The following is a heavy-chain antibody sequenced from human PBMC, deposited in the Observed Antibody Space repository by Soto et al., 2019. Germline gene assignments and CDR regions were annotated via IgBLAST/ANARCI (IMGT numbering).Heavy chain of an antibody. CDR1: GFSLSDTTMG. V-gene: IGHV2-26*01. CDR2: IFSNDEK. CDR3: ARIHSITWGSYFYGMDV. D-gene: IGHD3-16*01. J-gene: IGHJ6*02. Sequence: QVTLKESGPVLVKPSETLTLTCSVSGFSLSDTTMGVSWIRQPPRKALEWLVHIFSNDEKSYSTSLKTRLTISKDTSRSQVVLTMTNMDPVDTATYYCARIHSITWGSYFYGMDVWGQGTTVTVSS.